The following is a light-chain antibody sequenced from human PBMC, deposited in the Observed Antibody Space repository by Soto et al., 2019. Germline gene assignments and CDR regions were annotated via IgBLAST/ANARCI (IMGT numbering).Light chain of an antibody. CDR3: SSYTSSLYV. V-gene: IGLV2-14*01. Sequence: QSVLTQPASVSGSPGQSITISCTGTSSDVGGYNYVSWYQQHPGKAPKLMIYDISNRPSGVSNRFSGSKSGNTASLTISGLQAEDEADYYCSSYTSSLYVFGNGTKVTVL. CDR1: SSDVGGYNY. J-gene: IGLJ1*01. CDR2: DIS.